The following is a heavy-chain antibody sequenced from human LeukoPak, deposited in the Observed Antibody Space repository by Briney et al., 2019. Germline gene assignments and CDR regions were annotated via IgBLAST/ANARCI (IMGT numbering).Heavy chain of an antibody. CDR3: ARGLQGYDILTGYYTDYYYYYGMDV. Sequence: GGSLRLSCAASGFTFSSYSMNWVRQAPGKGLEWVSSISSSSSYIYYADSVKGRFTISRDNAKNSLYLQMNSLRAEDTAVYYCARGLQGYDILTGYYTDYYYYYGMDVWGQGTTVTVSS. CDR2: ISSSSSYI. J-gene: IGHJ6*02. D-gene: IGHD3-9*01. CDR1: GFTFSSYS. V-gene: IGHV3-21*01.